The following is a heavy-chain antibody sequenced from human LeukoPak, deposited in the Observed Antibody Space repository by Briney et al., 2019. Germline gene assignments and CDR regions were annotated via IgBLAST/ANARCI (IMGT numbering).Heavy chain of an antibody. D-gene: IGHD3-3*01. Sequence: GASVKVSCKASGYTFTGYYMHWVRQAPGQGLEWMGWINPNSGGTNYAQKFQGRVTMTRDTSISTAYMELSRLSSDGTAVYYCARGRFTIFGVVITLDYWGQGTLVTVSS. J-gene: IGHJ4*02. CDR2: INPNSGGT. CDR3: ARGRFTIFGVVITLDY. CDR1: GYTFTGYY. V-gene: IGHV1-2*02.